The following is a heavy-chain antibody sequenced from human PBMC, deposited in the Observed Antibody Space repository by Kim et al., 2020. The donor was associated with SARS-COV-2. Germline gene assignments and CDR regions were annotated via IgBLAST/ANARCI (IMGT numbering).Heavy chain of an antibody. V-gene: IGHV3-21*01. J-gene: IGHJ4*02. D-gene: IGHD2-15*01. CDR1: GFTFSSYS. CDR3: ARVRNLQDQVVGY. Sequence: GGSLRLSCAASGFTFSSYSMNWVRQAPGKGLEWVSSISSSSSYIYYADSVKGRFTISRDNAKNSLYLQMNSLRAEDTAVYYCARVRNLQDQVVGYWGQGTLVTVSS. CDR2: ISSSSSYI.